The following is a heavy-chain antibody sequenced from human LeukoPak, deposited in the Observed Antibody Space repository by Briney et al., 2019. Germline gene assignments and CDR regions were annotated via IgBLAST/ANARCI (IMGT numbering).Heavy chain of an antibody. J-gene: IGHJ5*02. CDR1: GGSFSGYY. D-gene: IGHD6-19*01. CDR3: ARRRIAVAGPRYNWFDP. Sequence: SETLSLTCAVYGGSFSGYYWSWIRQPPGKGLEWIGEINHSGSTNYNPSLKSRVTISVDTSKNQFSLKLSSVTAADTAVYYCARRRIAVAGPRYNWFDPWGQGTLVTVSS. CDR2: INHSGST. V-gene: IGHV4-34*01.